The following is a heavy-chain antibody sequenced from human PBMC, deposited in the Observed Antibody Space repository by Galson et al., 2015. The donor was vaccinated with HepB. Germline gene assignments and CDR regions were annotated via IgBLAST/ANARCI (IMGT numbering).Heavy chain of an antibody. D-gene: IGHD3-10*01. CDR1: GFTFSSYG. V-gene: IGHV3-30*18. CDR3: AKDFYGSGSSSGIDV. J-gene: IGHJ6*02. Sequence: SLRLSCAASGFTFSSYGMHWVRQAPGKGLEWVAVISYDGSNKYYADSVKGRFTISRDNSKNTLFLEINSLRAEDTAVYYCAKDFYGSGSSSGIDVWGQGTTVTVSS. CDR2: ISYDGSNK.